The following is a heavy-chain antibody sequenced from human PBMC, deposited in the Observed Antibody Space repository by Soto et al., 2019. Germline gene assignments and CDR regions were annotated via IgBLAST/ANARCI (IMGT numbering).Heavy chain of an antibody. Sequence: LSLTCTVSGGSIYTGGFYWSWIRQLPGKGLEWLGYIYYTGSTQYTPSLKSRLTISTDTSDNQFSLRLTSVTAADTAVYYCATSLVTSRTRVDYWGQGTLVTVSS. CDR1: GGSIYTGGFY. D-gene: IGHD1-26*01. CDR3: ATSLVTSRTRVDY. J-gene: IGHJ4*02. V-gene: IGHV4-31*03. CDR2: IYYTGST.